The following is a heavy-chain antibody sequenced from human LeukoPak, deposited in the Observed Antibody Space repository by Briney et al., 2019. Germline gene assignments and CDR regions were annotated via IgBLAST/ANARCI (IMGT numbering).Heavy chain of an antibody. V-gene: IGHV4-39*02. CDR3: ARDPDYYGSGSYSTYNWFDP. J-gene: IGHJ5*02. CDR1: GASISSSSYY. Sequence: SETLSLTCTVSGASISSSSYYWGWIRQPPGKGLEWIGSISYSGSTYYNPSLNSRVTISVDTSKNQFSLKLSSVTAADTAVYYCARDPDYYGSGSYSTYNWFDPWGQGTLVTVSS. CDR2: ISYSGST. D-gene: IGHD3-10*01.